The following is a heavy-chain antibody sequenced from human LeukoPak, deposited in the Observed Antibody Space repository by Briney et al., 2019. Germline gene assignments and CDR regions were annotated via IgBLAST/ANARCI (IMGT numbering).Heavy chain of an antibody. J-gene: IGHJ4*02. CDR2: IYYSGST. V-gene: IGHV4-39*07. CDR3: ATSSGWDPFDY. CDR1: GGSISSSSYY. Sequence: SETLSLTCTVSGGSISSSSYYWGWIRQPAGEGLEWIGSIYYSGSTYYNPSLKSRVTISVDTSKNQFSLKLSSVTAADTAVYYCATSSGWDPFDYWGQGTLVTVSS. D-gene: IGHD6-19*01.